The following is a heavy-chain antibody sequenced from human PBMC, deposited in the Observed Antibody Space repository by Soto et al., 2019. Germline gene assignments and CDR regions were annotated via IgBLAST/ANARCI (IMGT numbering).Heavy chain of an antibody. D-gene: IGHD2-21*01. J-gene: IGHJ4*02. CDR1: DGSFSDYY. Sequence: QVQVHQWGAGLLKPSETLSLTCAVFDGSFSDYYWSWLRQPPRKGLEWIGEISHSGNTIYNPSRNSRGTISVATSNNQFSLILTAVTASHTAVYYCARYGTLGGLAYYFFQSWGQGSLVTVSS. CDR2: ISHSGNT. CDR3: ARYGTLGGLAYYFFQS. V-gene: IGHV4-34*01.